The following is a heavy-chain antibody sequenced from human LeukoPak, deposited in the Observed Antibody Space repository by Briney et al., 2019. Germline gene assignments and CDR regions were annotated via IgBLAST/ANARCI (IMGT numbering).Heavy chain of an antibody. CDR1: GFTFSSYG. V-gene: IGHV3-30*02. Sequence: PGGSLRLSCAASGFTFSSYGMHWVRQAPGKGLEWVAFMRYDGSNKYYIDSVKGRFTLSRDNSKNTLYLQMNSLRAEDTAVYYCAKDRISGYSFGLVGMDVWGQGTTVTVSS. J-gene: IGHJ6*02. CDR2: MRYDGSNK. CDR3: AKDRISGYSFGLVGMDV. D-gene: IGHD5-18*01.